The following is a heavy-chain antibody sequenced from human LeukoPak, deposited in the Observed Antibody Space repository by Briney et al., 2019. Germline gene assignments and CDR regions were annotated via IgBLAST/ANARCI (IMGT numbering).Heavy chain of an antibody. CDR3: ARVGALSSSWLLY. J-gene: IGHJ4*02. V-gene: IGHV3-30*02. CDR1: GFTFSYYG. CDR2: IRYDGNDK. D-gene: IGHD6-13*01. Sequence: GGSLRLSCAASGFTFSYYGMHWVRQAPGKGLEWVAFIRYDGNDKYYADSVKGRFTISRDNAKNSLYLQMNSLRAEDTAVYFCARVGALSSSWLLYWGQGTLVTVSS.